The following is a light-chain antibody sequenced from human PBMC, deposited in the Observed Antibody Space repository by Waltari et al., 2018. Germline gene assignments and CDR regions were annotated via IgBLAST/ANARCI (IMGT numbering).Light chain of an antibody. CDR1: SLRSYY. V-gene: IGLV3-19*01. CDR3: NSRDSSGNHVV. CDR2: AKN. Sequence: SSELTQDPAVSVALGQTVRITCQGDSLRSYYASWYQQKPGQAPVIVTYAKNNRPSGSPALFFGSSSGNTASLTITGAQAEDEADYYCNSRDSSGNHVVFGGGTKLTVL. J-gene: IGLJ2*01.